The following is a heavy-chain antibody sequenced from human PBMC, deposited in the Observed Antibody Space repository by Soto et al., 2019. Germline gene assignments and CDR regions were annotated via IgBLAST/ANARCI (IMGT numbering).Heavy chain of an antibody. CDR1: GFTFSSYD. Sequence: EVQLAESGGGMVQPGGPLRLSCVASGFTFSSYDMHWVRQAPGKGLEYVSPISSNGGTTYYGNSVKGRFTISRDSSKNTLYLQMGSLRAEDMAVYYCVRRVSGNYDYWGQGSLVTVSS. D-gene: IGHD1-7*01. V-gene: IGHV3-64*01. CDR3: VRRVSGNYDY. CDR2: ISSNGGTT. J-gene: IGHJ4*02.